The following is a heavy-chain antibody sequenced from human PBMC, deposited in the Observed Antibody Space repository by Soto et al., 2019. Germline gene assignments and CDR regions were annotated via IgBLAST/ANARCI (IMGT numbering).Heavy chain of an antibody. Sequence: GGSLRLSCAASGFTFSSYAMHWVRQAPGKGLEWVAVISYDGSNKYYADSVKGRFTISRDNSKNTLYLQMNSLRAEDTAVYYCARALYSGYDLPPFFYYYGMDVWGQGTTVTVS. CDR2: ISYDGSNK. CDR1: GFTFSSYA. J-gene: IGHJ6*02. V-gene: IGHV3-30-3*01. CDR3: ARALYSGYDLPPFFYYYGMDV. D-gene: IGHD5-12*01.